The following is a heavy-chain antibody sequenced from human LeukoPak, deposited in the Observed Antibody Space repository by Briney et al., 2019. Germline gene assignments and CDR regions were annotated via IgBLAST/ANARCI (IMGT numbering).Heavy chain of an antibody. V-gene: IGHV3-30*04. D-gene: IGHD2-15*01. Sequence: GGSLRLSCAASGFTFSSYAMHWVRQAPGKGLEWVAVISYDGSNKYYADSVKGRFTISRDNSKNTLYLQMNSLRAEDTAVYYCARAQRYCSGGSCYFDYWGQGTLVTVSS. CDR2: ISYDGSNK. J-gene: IGHJ4*02. CDR3: ARAQRYCSGGSCYFDY. CDR1: GFTFSSYA.